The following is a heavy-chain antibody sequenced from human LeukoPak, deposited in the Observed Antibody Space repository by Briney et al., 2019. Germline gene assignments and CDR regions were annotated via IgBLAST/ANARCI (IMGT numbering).Heavy chain of an antibody. J-gene: IGHJ4*01. D-gene: IGHD5-12*01. CDR3: AGGGATSFDY. V-gene: IGHV3-48*04. CDR1: GFNVSYYS. Sequence: AGGSLRLSCAASGFNVSYYSMNWVRQAPGKGLEWVSYISFSNSTLYYADSVRGRFTISRDNAKNSLSLQMNSLRAEDTAVYYCAGGGATSFDYWGHGILVTVSS. CDR2: ISFSNSTL.